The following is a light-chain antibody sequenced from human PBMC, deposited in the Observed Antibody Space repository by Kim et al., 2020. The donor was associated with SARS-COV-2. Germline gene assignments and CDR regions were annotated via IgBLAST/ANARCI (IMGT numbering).Light chain of an antibody. V-gene: IGLV3-21*04. Sequence: APGGTSRSTCGGSSVGRNSVHWHQQKTGQAPVLVIYYNADRPSGIPERFSGSKSWNTATLIISTVEAGDEAHYYCQVWDSSSDHPVFGGGTQLTVL. CDR3: QVWDSSSDHPV. CDR1: SVGRNS. J-gene: IGLJ2*01. CDR2: YNA.